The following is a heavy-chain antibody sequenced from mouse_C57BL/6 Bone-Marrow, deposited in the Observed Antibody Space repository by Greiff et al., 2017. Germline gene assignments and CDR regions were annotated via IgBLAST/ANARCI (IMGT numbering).Heavy chain of an antibody. D-gene: IGHD2-4*01. V-gene: IGHV5-6*02. Sequence: EVKLVESGGDLVKPGGFLKLSCAASGFTFSSYGMSWVRQTPDKRLEWVATISSGGSYTYYPDSVKGRFTISRDNAKNTLYLQMSSLKSEDTAMYYCARRGITAYFDYWGQGTTLTVSS. CDR3: ARRGITAYFDY. CDR1: GFTFSSYG. J-gene: IGHJ2*01. CDR2: ISSGGSYT.